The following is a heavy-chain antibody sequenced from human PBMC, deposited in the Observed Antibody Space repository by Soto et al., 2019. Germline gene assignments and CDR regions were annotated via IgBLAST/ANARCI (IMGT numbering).Heavy chain of an antibody. V-gene: IGHV3-13*01. Sequence: EVQLVESGGGLVQPGGSLRLSCAASGFTFSNYDMHWVRQTTGKGLEWVSVFGTAGETYYAGSVKGRFTISRENAKNSLYLQMNSLGVEDTAVYYCARGRDSALYYFDYWGQGTLVTVSS. D-gene: IGHD2-21*01. J-gene: IGHJ4*02. CDR3: ARGRDSALYYFDY. CDR1: GFTFSNYD. CDR2: FGTAGET.